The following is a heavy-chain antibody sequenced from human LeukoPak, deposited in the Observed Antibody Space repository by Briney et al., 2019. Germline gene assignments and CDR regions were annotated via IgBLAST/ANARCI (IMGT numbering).Heavy chain of an antibody. CDR1: GFAFNNYA. V-gene: IGHV3-23*01. Sequence: GGSLRLSCAASGFAFNNYAMTWVRQAPGKGLEWVSNINDNGGQRHYVDSVRGRFTISRDNSKNTLFLQMDSLRAEDTAVYYCAKTQWKVGATDYFDYWGQGILVTVSS. CDR2: INDNGGQR. J-gene: IGHJ4*02. D-gene: IGHD1-26*01. CDR3: AKTQWKVGATDYFDY.